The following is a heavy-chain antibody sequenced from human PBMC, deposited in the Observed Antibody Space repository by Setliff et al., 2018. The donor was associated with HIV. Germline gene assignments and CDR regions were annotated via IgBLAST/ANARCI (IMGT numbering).Heavy chain of an antibody. CDR2: INPSGGST. V-gene: IGHV1-46*01. CDR3: ARDLSISNPYYDILTGPGVY. CDR1: GYTFTSYH. Sequence: AASVKVSCKASGYTFTSYHMYWVRQAPGQGLEWMGAINPSGGSTRYAQKFQGRVTMTRDTSTSTVYMELSSLRSEDTAVYYCARDLSISNPYYDILTGPGVYWGQGTLVTVSS. D-gene: IGHD3-9*01. J-gene: IGHJ4*02.